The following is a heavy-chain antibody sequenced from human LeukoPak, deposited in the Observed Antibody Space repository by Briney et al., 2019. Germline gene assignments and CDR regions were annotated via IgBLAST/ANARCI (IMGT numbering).Heavy chain of an antibody. CDR1: GFTFSSYA. D-gene: IGHD1-1*01. CDR2: ISAGGGTT. V-gene: IGHV3-23*01. J-gene: IGHJ6*03. CDR3: AKDKGQLRDYYYMDV. Sequence: GGSLRLPCAASGFTFSSYAMTWVRQAPGKGLEWVSGISAGGGTTYYADSVKGRFTISRDNSKKTVYLQMNSLRAEDTVVYYCAKDKGQLRDYYYMDVWGKGTTVTVSS.